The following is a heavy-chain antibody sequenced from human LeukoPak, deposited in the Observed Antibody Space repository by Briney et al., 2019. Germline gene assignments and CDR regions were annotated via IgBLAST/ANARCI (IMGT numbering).Heavy chain of an antibody. Sequence: GGSLRLSCAASGFTVSSNYMSWVRQAPGKGLEWVSVIYSGGSTYYADSVKGRFTISRDNSKNTLYLQMNSLRAEDTAVYYCASQGITMVRGVMNYFDYWGQGTLVTVSS. CDR3: ASQGITMVRGVMNYFDY. CDR1: GFTVSSNY. CDR2: IYSGGST. V-gene: IGHV3-66*04. D-gene: IGHD3-10*01. J-gene: IGHJ4*02.